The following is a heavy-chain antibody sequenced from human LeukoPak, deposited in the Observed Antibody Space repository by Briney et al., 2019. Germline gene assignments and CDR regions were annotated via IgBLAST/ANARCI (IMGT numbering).Heavy chain of an antibody. CDR3: ARDDSSGPYNWFDP. CDR2: ISATGNSA. J-gene: IGHJ5*02. CDR1: GFTFSNYA. Sequence: GGYLRLSCEGSGFTFSNYAMAWVRQAPGKGLEWVSSISATGNSALYTDSVRGRFTISRDNAKNSLYLQMNSLRAEDTALYYCARDDSSGPYNWFDPWGQGTLVTVSS. V-gene: IGHV3-23*01. D-gene: IGHD3-22*01.